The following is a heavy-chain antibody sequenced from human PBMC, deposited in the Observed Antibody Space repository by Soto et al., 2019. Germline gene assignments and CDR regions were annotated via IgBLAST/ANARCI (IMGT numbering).Heavy chain of an antibody. CDR1: GDSMITVGYY. J-gene: IGHJ4*02. CDR3: TRGDY. CDR2: ISYSGST. V-gene: IGHV4-31*03. Sequence: QVQLQESGPGLVKPSQTLSLTCTVSGDSMITVGYYWTWIRQHPGQGLEWIGFISYSGSTYYSSSLKGRVAISADTSKNQFSLKLNSVTAADTAVYYCTRGDYWGQGTLVTVSS.